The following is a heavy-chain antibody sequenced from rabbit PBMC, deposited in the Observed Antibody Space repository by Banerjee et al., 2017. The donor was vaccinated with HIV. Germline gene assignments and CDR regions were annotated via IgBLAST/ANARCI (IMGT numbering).Heavy chain of an antibody. J-gene: IGHJ3*01. D-gene: IGHD6-1*01. CDR1: GFSFSSSYW. CDR2: IDTGSSGSP. V-gene: IGHV1S45*01. Sequence: QEQLEESGGDLVKPEGSLTLTCTASGFSFSSSYWMCWVRQAPGKGLEWIGCIDTGSSGSPYYASWVNGRFTISKTSSTTVTLQMTSLTAADTATYFCAGAPSYTYSDAVYASYFRLWGQGTLVTVS. CDR3: AGAPSYTYSDAVYASYFRL.